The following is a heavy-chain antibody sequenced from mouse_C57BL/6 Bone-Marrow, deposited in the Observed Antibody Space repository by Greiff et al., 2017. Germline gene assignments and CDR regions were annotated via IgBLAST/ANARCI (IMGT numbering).Heavy chain of an antibody. CDR1: GYTFTSYW. V-gene: IGHV1-59*01. CDR2: IDPSDSYT. CDR3: SSNYPSWFAY. D-gene: IGHD2-1*01. J-gene: IGHJ3*01. Sequence: QVQLQQPGAELVRPGTSVKLSCKASGYTFTSYWMHWVKQRPGQGLEWIGEIDPSDSYTNYNQKFKGKATLTVDTSSSTAYMQVSRLTSEDSAVYCGSSNYPSWFAYWGQGTLVTVSA.